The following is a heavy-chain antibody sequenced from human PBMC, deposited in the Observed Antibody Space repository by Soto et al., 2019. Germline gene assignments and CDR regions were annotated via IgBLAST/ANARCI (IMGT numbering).Heavy chain of an antibody. CDR1: GFSLSDFW. Sequence: GGSLRLSCVVSGFSLSDFWMSWVRQAPGKGLEWVASINQDESERNYGDFVEGRFTISRDNARNSLHLQMNSLRVEDTALYYCAKTRANLGPWGQGTPVTVSS. CDR3: AKTRANLGP. J-gene: IGHJ5*02. CDR2: INQDESER. V-gene: IGHV3-7*01. D-gene: IGHD3-10*01.